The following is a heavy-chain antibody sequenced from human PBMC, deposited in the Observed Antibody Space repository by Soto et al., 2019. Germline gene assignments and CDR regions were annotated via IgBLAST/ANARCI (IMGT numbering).Heavy chain of an antibody. Sequence: EVQLVESGGGLVNPGGSLRLSCAASGITFTYAWMTWVRQAPGRGLEWVGRVKSEAGGGTIDYAAPVKGRFTISRDDSRSILYLHINSRKCVCTAVYYCARIENVPPNDVLSPWGQGTVVAGSS. CDR3: ARIENVPPNDVLSP. J-gene: IGHJ3*01. CDR2: VKSEAGGGTI. D-gene: IGHD3-10*02. V-gene: IGHV3-15*01. CDR1: GITFTYAW.